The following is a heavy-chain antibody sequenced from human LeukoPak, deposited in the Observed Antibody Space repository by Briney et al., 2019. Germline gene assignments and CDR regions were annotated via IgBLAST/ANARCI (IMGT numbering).Heavy chain of an antibody. CDR3: ARGWGIGDAFDI. Sequence: ASVKVSCKASGYTFTDYYMHWVRQAPGQGLEWMGWINPNSGGTNYAQKFQGRVTMTRDTSISTAYMELSRLRSDDTAVYYCARGWGIGDAFDIWGQGTMVTVSS. J-gene: IGHJ3*02. CDR1: GYTFTDYY. V-gene: IGHV1-2*02. D-gene: IGHD3-16*01. CDR2: INPNSGGT.